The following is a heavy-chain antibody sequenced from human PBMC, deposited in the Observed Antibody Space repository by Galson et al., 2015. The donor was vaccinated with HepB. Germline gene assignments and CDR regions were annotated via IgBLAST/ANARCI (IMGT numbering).Heavy chain of an antibody. CDR2: MYSGGNT. D-gene: IGHD6-13*01. Sequence: SLRLSCAASGFTVSSNYMTWVRQAPGKGLEWVSVMYSGGNTYYADSVKGRFTISRDNSKNTLYLQMNSLRAEDTAVYYCATSFLAAAGGRYFDLWGRGTLVTVST. CDR3: ATSFLAAAGGRYFDL. J-gene: IGHJ2*01. CDR1: GFTVSSNY. V-gene: IGHV3-53*01.